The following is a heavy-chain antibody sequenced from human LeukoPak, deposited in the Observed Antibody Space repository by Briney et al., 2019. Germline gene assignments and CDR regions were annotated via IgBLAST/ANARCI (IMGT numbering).Heavy chain of an antibody. J-gene: IGHJ4*02. Sequence: GASVKVSCKASGYTFTGYYMHWVRQAPGQGLEWMGWINTNTGNPTYAQGFTGRFVFSLDTSVSTAYLQISSLKAEDTAVYYCARDRNPMATLPFDYWGQGTLVTVSS. CDR2: INTNTGNP. CDR3: ARDRNPMATLPFDY. V-gene: IGHV7-4-1*02. CDR1: GYTFTGYY. D-gene: IGHD3-10*01.